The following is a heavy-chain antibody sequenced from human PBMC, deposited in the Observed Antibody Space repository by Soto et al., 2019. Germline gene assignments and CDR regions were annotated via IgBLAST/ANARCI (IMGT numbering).Heavy chain of an antibody. J-gene: IGHJ4*02. V-gene: IGHV1-24*01. D-gene: IGHD3-10*01. CDR2: FDPEDGET. CDR1: GYTLTELS. CDR3: AKDKHSGSGSRSFDY. Sequence: ASVKVSCKVSGYTLTELSMHWVRQAPGKGLEWMGGFDPEDGETIYAQKFQGRVTMTEDTSTDTAYMELSSLRSEDTAFYYCAKDKHSGSGSRSFDYWGQGTLVTVSS.